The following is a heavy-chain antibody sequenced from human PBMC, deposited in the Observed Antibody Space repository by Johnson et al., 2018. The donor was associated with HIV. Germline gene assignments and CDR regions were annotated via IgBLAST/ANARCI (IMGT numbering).Heavy chain of an antibody. J-gene: IGHJ3*02. Sequence: QVQLVESGGGLVQPGGSLRLSCATSGFTFNDYYIRWIRQAPGKGLECVSYISSSGSNKYYADSVKGRFTISRDNAKNSLYLQMNSLRAEDTAVYYCARVRDYNFWSGQQSRHAFDIWGQGTMVTVSS. D-gene: IGHD3-3*01. CDR2: ISSSGSNK. CDR3: ARVRDYNFWSGQQSRHAFDI. V-gene: IGHV3-11*04. CDR1: GFTFNDYY.